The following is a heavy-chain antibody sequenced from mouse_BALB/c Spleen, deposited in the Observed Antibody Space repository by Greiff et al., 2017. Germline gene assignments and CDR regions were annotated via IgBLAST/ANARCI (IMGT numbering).Heavy chain of an antibody. D-gene: IGHD2-3*01. CDR3: AKLYDVYYDAMDY. J-gene: IGHJ4*01. CDR2: IYPGDGDT. CDR1: GYTFTSYW. Sequence: VKLQESGAELARPGASVKLSCKASGYTFTSYWMQWVKQRPGQGLEWIGAIYPGDGDTRYTQKFKGKATLTADKSSSTAYMQLSSLASEDSAVYYCAKLYDVYYDAMDYWGQGTSVTVSS. V-gene: IGHV1-87*01.